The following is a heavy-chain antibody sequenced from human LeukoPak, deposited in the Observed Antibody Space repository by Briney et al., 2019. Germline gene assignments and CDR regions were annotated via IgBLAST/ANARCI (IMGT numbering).Heavy chain of an antibody. CDR3: AKADAAGTLRG. J-gene: IGHJ4*02. V-gene: IGHV3-9*01. CDR1: GFTFDDYA. D-gene: IGHD6-13*01. Sequence: GGSLRLSCADSGFTFDDYAMHWVRQAPGKGLEWVSGISWNSGSIGYADSVKGRFTISRDNAKNSLYLQMNSLRAEDTALYYCAKADAAGTLRGWGQGTLVTVSS. CDR2: ISWNSGSI.